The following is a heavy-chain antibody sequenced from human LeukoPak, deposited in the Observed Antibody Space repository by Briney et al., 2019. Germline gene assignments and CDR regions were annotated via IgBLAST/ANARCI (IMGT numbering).Heavy chain of an antibody. CDR2: ISWNSGSI. J-gene: IGHJ4*02. V-gene: IGHV3-9*01. CDR1: GFTFDDYA. Sequence: GRSLRLSCAASGFTFDDYAMHWVRQAPGKGLEWVSGISWNSGSIGYADSVKGRFTISRDNAKNSLYLQMNSLRAEDTALYYCAKDLGGSYRFGYFDYWGQGTLVTVSS. CDR3: AKDLGGSYRFGYFDY. D-gene: IGHD1-26*01.